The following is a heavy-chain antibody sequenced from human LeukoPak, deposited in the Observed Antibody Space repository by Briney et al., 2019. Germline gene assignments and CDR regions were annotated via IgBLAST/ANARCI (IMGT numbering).Heavy chain of an antibody. CDR2: MNVKTGAT. Sequence: ASVKVSCKASGYTFTDYYIHWVRQAPGHGLEWLGWMNVKTGATSSAQRFPGRFTMTRDTSIGTASMEFSSLTSDDTAVYYCARQSGTYWGLDYWGQGTMVTVSS. J-gene: IGHJ4*02. CDR3: ARQSGTYWGLDY. D-gene: IGHD1-26*01. V-gene: IGHV1-2*02. CDR1: GYTFTDYY.